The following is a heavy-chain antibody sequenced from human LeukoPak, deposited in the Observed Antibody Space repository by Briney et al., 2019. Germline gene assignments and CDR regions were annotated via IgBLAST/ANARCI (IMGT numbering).Heavy chain of an antibody. CDR2: ISAYNGNT. J-gene: IGHJ6*03. Sequence: ASVKVSCKASGYTFTSYGISWVRQAPGQGLEWMGWISAYNGNTNYAQKLQGRVTMTTDTSTSTAYMELRSLRSDDTAVYYCARTADPRYYYGSGTNYYYMDVWGKGTTVTVSS. V-gene: IGHV1-18*01. CDR3: ARTADPRYYYGSGTNYYYMDV. D-gene: IGHD3-10*01. CDR1: GYTFTSYG.